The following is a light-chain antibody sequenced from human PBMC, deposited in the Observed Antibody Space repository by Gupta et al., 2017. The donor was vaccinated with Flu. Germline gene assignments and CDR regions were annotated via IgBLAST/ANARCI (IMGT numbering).Light chain of an antibody. J-gene: IGLJ3*02. V-gene: IGLV2-11*01. CDR3: SSYAGSNTWV. CDR2: DVN. CDR1: SSDVGAYTY. Sequence: QSALTQPRSVSGSPGQSVTISCTGTSSDVGAYTYVSWYQQHTGKAPKLILYDVNKRPSGVPDRFSASKSGKTASLNISGLQAEDEAAYHCSSYAGSNTWVFGGVTKLTVL.